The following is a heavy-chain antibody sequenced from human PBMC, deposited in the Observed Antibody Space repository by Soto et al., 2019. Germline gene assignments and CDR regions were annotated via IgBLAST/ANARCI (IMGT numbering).Heavy chain of an antibody. Sequence: SVKFSCKASGGTFSSYAISWVRQAPGQGLEWMGGIIPIFGTANYAQKFQGRVTITADESTSTAYMELSSLRSEDTAVYYCARDIVVVPAAMNGGMDVWGQGTTVTVSS. CDR3: ARDIVVVPAAMNGGMDV. CDR1: GGTFSSYA. D-gene: IGHD2-2*01. J-gene: IGHJ6*02. V-gene: IGHV1-69*13. CDR2: IIPIFGTA.